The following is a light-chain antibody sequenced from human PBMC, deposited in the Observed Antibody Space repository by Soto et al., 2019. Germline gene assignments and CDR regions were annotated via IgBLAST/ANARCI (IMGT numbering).Light chain of an antibody. V-gene: IGKV3-11*01. J-gene: IGKJ2*01. CDR3: QQRSNWPRT. Sequence: EIVLTQSPATLSLSPGERATLSCRASQSVSSYLAWYQQKPGQAPRLLIYDASNRATGIPARFSGSGSRTNLTLTISSLEPEDFAVYYCQQRSNWPRTFGQGTKLEIK. CDR1: QSVSSY. CDR2: DAS.